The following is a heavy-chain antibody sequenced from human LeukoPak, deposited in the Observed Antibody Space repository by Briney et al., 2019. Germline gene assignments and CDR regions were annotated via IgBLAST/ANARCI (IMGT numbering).Heavy chain of an antibody. CDR1: GFTFSSYG. D-gene: IGHD6-13*01. CDR3: ARVGYSSSWFLFDY. CDR2: IWYDGSNK. V-gene: IGHV3-33*01. Sequence: PGRSLRLSCAASGFTFSSYGMHWVRQAPGKGLEWVAVIWYDGSNKYYADSVKGRFTISRDNSKNTLYLQMNSLRAEDTAVYYCARVGYSSSWFLFDYWGQGTLVTVSS. J-gene: IGHJ4*02.